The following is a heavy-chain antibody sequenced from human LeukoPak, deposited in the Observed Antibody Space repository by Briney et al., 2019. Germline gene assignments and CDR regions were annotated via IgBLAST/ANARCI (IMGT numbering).Heavy chain of an antibody. Sequence: ASVKVSCKASGYTFTSYGISWVRQAPGQGLEWMGWISAYNGTTNYPQKLQGRVTMTTDTSTSTAYLELRSLSSDDTAVYYCASYSGWYDAFDIWGQGTMVTVSS. CDR3: ASYSGWYDAFDI. CDR1: GYTFTSYG. D-gene: IGHD6-19*01. J-gene: IGHJ3*02. V-gene: IGHV1-18*01. CDR2: ISAYNGTT.